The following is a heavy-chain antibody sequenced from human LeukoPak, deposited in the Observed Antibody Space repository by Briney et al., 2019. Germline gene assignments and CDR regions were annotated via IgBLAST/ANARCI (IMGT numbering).Heavy chain of an antibody. D-gene: IGHD3-10*01. CDR1: GGSFSGYY. J-gene: IGHJ4*02. V-gene: IGHV4-34*01. Sequence: SETLSLTCAVYGGSFSGYYWSWIRQPPGKGLEWIGEINHRGSTKYNPSLKSRVTISVDTSKNQFSLKVSSVTAADTAVYYCVRRGSGEPDYWGQGTLVTVSS. CDR3: VRRGSGEPDY. CDR2: INHRGST.